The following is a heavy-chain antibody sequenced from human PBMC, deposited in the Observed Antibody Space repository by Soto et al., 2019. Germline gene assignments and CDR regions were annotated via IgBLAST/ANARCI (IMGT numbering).Heavy chain of an antibody. CDR3: AREGGKWVTAMDTSYYYYVMDV. D-gene: IGHD2-21*02. CDR2: IIPIFGTA. CDR1: GGTFSSYA. Sequence: QVQLVQSGAEVKKPGSSVKVSCKASGGTFSSYAISWVRQAPGPGLEWMGGIIPIFGTANYAQKYQGRVTIAEDESTSTAYMELSSLRYEETAVYYLAREGGKWVTAMDTSYYYYVMDVLGQGTTGTVSS. V-gene: IGHV1-69*01. J-gene: IGHJ6*02.